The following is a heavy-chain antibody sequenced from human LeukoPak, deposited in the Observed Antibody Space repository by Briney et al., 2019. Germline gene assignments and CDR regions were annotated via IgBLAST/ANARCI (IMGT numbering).Heavy chain of an antibody. Sequence: GASVKVSCKASGYTFTSYGISWVRQAPGQGLEWMGWISAYNGNTNYAQKLQGRVTMTTDTSTSTAYMELRSLRSDDTAVYYCARSKAKPMVRGASDYRGQGTLVTVSS. J-gene: IGHJ4*02. V-gene: IGHV1-18*01. CDR3: ARSKAKPMVRGASDY. D-gene: IGHD3-10*01. CDR2: ISAYNGNT. CDR1: GYTFTSYG.